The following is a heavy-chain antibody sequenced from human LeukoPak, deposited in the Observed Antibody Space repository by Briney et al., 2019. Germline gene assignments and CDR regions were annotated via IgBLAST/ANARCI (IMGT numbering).Heavy chain of an antibody. D-gene: IGHD2-15*01. CDR2: IYTRGST. CDR1: GGSINNYY. V-gene: IGHV4-4*07. J-gene: IGHJ3*02. Sequence: SETLSLTCTVSGGSINNYYWSWILQPAGKGLEWIGRIYTRGSTNYNPSLKSRVTMSVDTSKNQFSLKLSSVTAADTAVYYCARGRYCSADICSGGDAFNIWGQGTMVSVSS. CDR3: ARGRYCSADICSGGDAFNI.